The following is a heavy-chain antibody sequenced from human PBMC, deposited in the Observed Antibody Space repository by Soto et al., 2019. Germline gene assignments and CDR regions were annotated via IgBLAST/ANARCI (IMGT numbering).Heavy chain of an antibody. J-gene: IGHJ3*01. Sequence: QVQLVQSGAEVKRPGASVRVSCKASGYTFTSYDINWVRQATGQGLEWLGWMNPNSGNTGYAQKFQGRITLTRSTSTSTAYMELTSLRSEDTAVYYGARGINWGQGTRVTVSS. CDR1: GYTFTSYD. CDR2: MNPNSGNT. CDR3: ARGIN. V-gene: IGHV1-8*01.